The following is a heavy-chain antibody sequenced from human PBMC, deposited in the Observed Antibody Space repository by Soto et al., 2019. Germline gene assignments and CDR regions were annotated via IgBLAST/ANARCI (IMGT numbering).Heavy chain of an antibody. CDR1: GFTFRSYA. V-gene: IGHV3-23*01. CDR3: AKWGYSYGYGSVVY. J-gene: IGHJ4*02. Sequence: EVQLLESGGGLVQPGGSLRLSCAASGFTFRSYAMSWVRQAPGKGLEWVSAISGSGGSTYYADSVKGRFTISRDNSKNTLYLQMNSLRAEDTAVYYCAKWGYSYGYGSVVYWGQGTLVTVSS. CDR2: ISGSGGST. D-gene: IGHD5-18*01.